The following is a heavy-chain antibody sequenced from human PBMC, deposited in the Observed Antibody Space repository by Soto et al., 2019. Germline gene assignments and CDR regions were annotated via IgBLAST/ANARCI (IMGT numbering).Heavy chain of an antibody. CDR2: ISGSGGST. V-gene: IGHV3-23*01. J-gene: IGHJ3*02. CDR3: AKGLSRLVLPGAAFDI. CDR1: GFTFSSYA. Sequence: GGSLRLSCAASGFTFSSYAMSWVRQAPGKGLEWVSAISGSGGSTYYADSVKGRFTISRDNSKNTLYLQMNSLRAEDTAVYYCAKGLSRLVLPGAAFDIWGQGTMVTVSS. D-gene: IGHD6-19*01.